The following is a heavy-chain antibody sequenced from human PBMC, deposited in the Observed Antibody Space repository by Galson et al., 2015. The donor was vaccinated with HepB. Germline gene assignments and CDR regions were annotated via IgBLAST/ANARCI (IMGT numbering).Heavy chain of an antibody. CDR2: ISYDGSNK. Sequence: SLRLSCAASGFTFSSYALHWVRQAPGKGLEWVALISYDGSNKYYTDSVKGRFTVSRDNSKNTLYLQMNSLRAEDTAVYYCTTIALRGSGDFDYWGQGTLVTVSS. V-gene: IGHV3-30-3*01. CDR3: TTIALRGSGDFDY. CDR1: GFTFSSYA. J-gene: IGHJ4*02. D-gene: IGHD2-21*01.